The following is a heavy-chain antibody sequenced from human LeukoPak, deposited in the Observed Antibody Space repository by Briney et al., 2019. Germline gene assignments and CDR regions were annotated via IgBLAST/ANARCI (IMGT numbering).Heavy chain of an antibody. J-gene: IGHJ4*02. CDR3: ARDMDSGPDFFDY. CDR2: INPHSGGT. Sequence: ASVKVSCKASGYTFTDYYMHWVRQAPGQGLEWMGWINPHSGGTDHAQKFQGRVTMTRDTSISAAYMELSRLRSDDTAVYYCARDMDSGPDFFDYWGLGTLVTVSS. V-gene: IGHV1-2*02. D-gene: IGHD1-26*01. CDR1: GYTFTDYY.